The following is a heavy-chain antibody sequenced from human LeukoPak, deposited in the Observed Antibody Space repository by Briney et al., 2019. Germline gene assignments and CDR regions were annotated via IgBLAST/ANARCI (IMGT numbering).Heavy chain of an antibody. Sequence: GASVKVSCKASGYTFTGYYMHWVRQAPGQGLEWVGWINPNSGGTNNAQKFQGRVTMTRDTSISTAYMELSRLRSDDTAVYYCAREPSIAAQFWFDPWGQGTLVTVSS. J-gene: IGHJ5*02. CDR2: INPNSGGT. V-gene: IGHV1-2*02. CDR3: AREPSIAAQFWFDP. CDR1: GYTFTGYY. D-gene: IGHD6-6*01.